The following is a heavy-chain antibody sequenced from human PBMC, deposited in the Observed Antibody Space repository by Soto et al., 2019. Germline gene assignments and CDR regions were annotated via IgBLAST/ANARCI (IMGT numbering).Heavy chain of an antibody. J-gene: IGHJ6*03. CDR2: ISSSSSYI. CDR1: GFTFSSYS. D-gene: IGHD6-13*01. V-gene: IGHV3-21*01. Sequence: GGSLRLSCAASGFTFSSYSMNWVRQAPGKGLEWVSSISSSSSYIYYADSVKGRFTISRDNAKNSLYLQMNSLRAEDTAVYYCARAEKQQPQPHLYYYYYMDVWGKGTTVTVSS. CDR3: ARAEKQQPQPHLYYYYYMDV.